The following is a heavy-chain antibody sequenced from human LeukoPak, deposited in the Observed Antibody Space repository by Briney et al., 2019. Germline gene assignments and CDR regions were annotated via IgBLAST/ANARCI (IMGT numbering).Heavy chain of an antibody. D-gene: IGHD7-27*01. CDR3: ARDDELGDNV. Sequence: GRPLRLSCAASGFTFSSYCMHWLRQAPPKGREGVAVILNDGSQEKYADYVKGRFPISRDNSKNTLFLQMNSRGAEDTAVYYCARDDELGDNVWGEGTMVPVSS. V-gene: IGHV3-33*01. J-gene: IGHJ3*01. CDR1: GFTFSSYC. CDR2: ILNDGSQE.